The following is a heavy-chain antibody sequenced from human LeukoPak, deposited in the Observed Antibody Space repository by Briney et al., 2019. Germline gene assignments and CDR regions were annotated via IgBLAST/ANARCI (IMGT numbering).Heavy chain of an antibody. V-gene: IGHV3-21*01. J-gene: IGHJ6*02. Sequence: GGSLRLSCAASGFTFSSYSMNLVRQAAGKGLEWVSSMSSSSSYIYYADSVKGRFTISRDNAKNSLYLQMNSLRAEDTAVYYCARDLKGGYYDSSGYYHYYYYGMDVWGQGTTVTVSS. D-gene: IGHD3-22*01. CDR2: MSSSSSYI. CDR3: ARDLKGGYYDSSGYYHYYYYGMDV. CDR1: GFTFSSYS.